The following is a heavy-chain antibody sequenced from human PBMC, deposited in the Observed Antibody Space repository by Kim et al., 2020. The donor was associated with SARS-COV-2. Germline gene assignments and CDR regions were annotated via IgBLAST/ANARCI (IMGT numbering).Heavy chain of an antibody. CDR1: GFTFSSYA. CDR2: ISGSGGST. D-gene: IGHD3-9*01. CDR3: AKDGLRYFDWPS. Sequence: GGSLRLSCAASGFTFSSYAMSWVRQAPGKGLEWVSAISGSGGSTYYADPEKGRFTISRDNTKNTLYLQMNSLRDEDTAVYYCAKDGLRYFDWPSWSQGTMVAVSA. J-gene: IGHJ3*01. V-gene: IGHV3-23*01.